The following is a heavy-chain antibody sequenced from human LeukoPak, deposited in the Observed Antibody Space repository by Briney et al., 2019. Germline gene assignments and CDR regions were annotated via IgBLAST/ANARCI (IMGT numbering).Heavy chain of an antibody. CDR2: ISGSGGST. CDR1: GFTFSSYA. J-gene: IGHJ4*02. V-gene: IGHV3-23*01. CDR3: AKTASLYNLQFDY. D-gene: IGHD1-14*01. Sequence: GGSLRLSCAASGFTFSSYAMSWARQAPGKGLEWVSAISGSGGSTYYAASVKGRCTISRDNSKNALYLQMNSLRAEDTAVYYCAKTASLYNLQFDYWGQGTLVTVSS.